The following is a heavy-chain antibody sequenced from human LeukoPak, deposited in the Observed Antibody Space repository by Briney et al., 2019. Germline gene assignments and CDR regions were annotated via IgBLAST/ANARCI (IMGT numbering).Heavy chain of an antibody. CDR2: ISAYNGNT. CDR3: VYCSSTNCHAEYFQH. D-gene: IGHD2-2*01. J-gene: IGHJ1*01. Sequence: ASVNVSCKASGYTFASYGISWVRQAPGQGLEWMGWISAYNGNTNYAQKLQDRVTMTTDTSTSTAYMELRSLRSDDTAVYYCVYCSSTNCHAEYFQHWGQGTLVTVSS. V-gene: IGHV1-18*01. CDR1: GYTFASYG.